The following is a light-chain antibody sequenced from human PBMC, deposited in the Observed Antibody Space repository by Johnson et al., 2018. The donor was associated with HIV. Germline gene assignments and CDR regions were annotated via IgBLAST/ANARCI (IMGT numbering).Light chain of an antibody. CDR3: GTWDSSLSAGV. V-gene: IGLV1-51*01. J-gene: IGLJ1*01. CDR1: NSNIGNNY. Sequence: QSVLTQPPSVSAAPGQKVTISCSGSNSNIGNNYVSWYQQLPGTAPKLLIYDNNKRPSGIPDRFSGSKSGTSATLGITGLQTGDEADYYCGTWDSSLSAGVFGTGTKVTVI. CDR2: DNN.